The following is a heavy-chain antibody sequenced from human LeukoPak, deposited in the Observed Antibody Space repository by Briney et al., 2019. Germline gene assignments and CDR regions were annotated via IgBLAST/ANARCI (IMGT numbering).Heavy chain of an antibody. CDR1: GYTFTDYY. Sequence: GATVKISCKVSGYTFTDYYMHCVQQAPGKGLEWVGLVDPEDGETIYAEKFQGRVTITADTSTDTAYMELSSLRSEDTAVYYCATDIAHTLGYCSSTSCYKNWFDPWGQGTLVTVSS. CDR2: VDPEDGET. V-gene: IGHV1-69-2*01. CDR3: ATDIAHTLGYCSSTSCYKNWFDP. J-gene: IGHJ5*02. D-gene: IGHD2-2*02.